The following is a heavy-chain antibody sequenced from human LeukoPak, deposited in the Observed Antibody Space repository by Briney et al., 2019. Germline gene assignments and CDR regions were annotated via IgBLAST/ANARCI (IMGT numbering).Heavy chain of an antibody. D-gene: IGHD6-19*01. CDR3: ARRSNSRAVALYFQH. CDR2: MNPNSGNT. CDR1: GYTFTSYD. V-gene: IGHV1-8*01. Sequence: GASVKVSCKASGYTFTSYDINWVRQATGQGLEWMGWMNPNSGNTGYAQKFQGRVTMTRNTSISTAYMELSSLRSEDTAVYYCARRSNSRAVALYFQHWGQGTLVTVSS. J-gene: IGHJ1*01.